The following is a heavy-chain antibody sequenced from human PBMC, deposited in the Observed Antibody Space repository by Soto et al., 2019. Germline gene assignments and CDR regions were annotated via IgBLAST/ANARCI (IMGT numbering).Heavy chain of an antibody. CDR1: GYTFTSYG. CDR3: ARGGYDSVSLKPPRYYCMYV. D-gene: IGHD5-12*01. CDR2: ISAYNCNT. Sequence: QVQLVQSGAEVKKPGASVKVSCKASGYTFTSYGISWVRQAPGQGLEWMGWISAYNCNTNYAQKLQGRVTMTTDTSTSTAYMELRSRRSDYTAVYYCARGGYDSVSLKPPRYYCMYVWGQGTTVTVSS. V-gene: IGHV1-18*01. J-gene: IGHJ6*02.